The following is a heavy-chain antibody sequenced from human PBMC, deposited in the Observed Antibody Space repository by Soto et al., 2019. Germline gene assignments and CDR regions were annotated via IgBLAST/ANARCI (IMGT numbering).Heavy chain of an antibody. CDR1: GFTFTSSA. D-gene: IGHD6-13*01. Sequence: SVKVSCKASGFTFTSSAVQWVRQARGQRLEWIGWIVVGSGNTNYAQKFQERVTITRDMSTSTAYMELSSLRSEDTAVYYCAAAAAGNYYYYYGMDVWGQGXTVTVSS. CDR3: AAAAAGNYYYYYGMDV. J-gene: IGHJ6*02. V-gene: IGHV1-58*01. CDR2: IVVGSGNT.